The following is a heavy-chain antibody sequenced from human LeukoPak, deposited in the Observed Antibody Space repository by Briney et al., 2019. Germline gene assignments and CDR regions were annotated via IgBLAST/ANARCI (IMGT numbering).Heavy chain of an antibody. Sequence: PGGSLRLSCAASGFTFSSYAMSWVRQAPGKGLEWVLAISGSGGSTYYADSVKGRFTISRDNSKNTLYLQMNSLRAEDTAVYYCAKGRGYSYGSDYWGQGTLVTVSS. CDR2: ISGSGGST. J-gene: IGHJ4*02. CDR1: GFTFSSYA. V-gene: IGHV3-23*01. D-gene: IGHD5-18*01. CDR3: AKGRGYSYGSDY.